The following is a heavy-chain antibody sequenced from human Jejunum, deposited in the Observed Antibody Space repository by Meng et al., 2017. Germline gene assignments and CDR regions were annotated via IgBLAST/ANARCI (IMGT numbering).Heavy chain of an antibody. D-gene: IGHD1-26*01. CDR3: AKPSLHDSVSYIDFDY. CDR2: ISESGGST. J-gene: IGHJ4*02. V-gene: IGHV3-23*01. Sequence: GESLKISCAASGFTFNSDAMSWVRQAPGKGLEWVSGISESGGSTYYADSVKGRFTTSRDNSKNTLYLQMNSLRAEDTAVYYCAKPSLHDSVSYIDFDYWGQGTLVTVSS. CDR1: GFTFNSDA.